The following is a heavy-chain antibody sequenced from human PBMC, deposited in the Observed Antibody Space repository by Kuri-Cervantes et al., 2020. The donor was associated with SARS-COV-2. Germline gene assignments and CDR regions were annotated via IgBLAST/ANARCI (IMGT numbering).Heavy chain of an antibody. J-gene: IGHJ2*01. CDR2: IATSGDT. D-gene: IGHD3-10*01. V-gene: IGHV3-13*01. CDR1: GFTLSACD. CDR3: VREAPGSASGITSFDL. Sequence: GGSLRLSCAASGFTLSACDMHWVRQVTGKGLEWVSTIATSGDTYYLNSVKGRFTISRESARNSLYLQMNSLRVEDTAVYYCVREAPGSASGITSFDLWGRGTLVIVSS.